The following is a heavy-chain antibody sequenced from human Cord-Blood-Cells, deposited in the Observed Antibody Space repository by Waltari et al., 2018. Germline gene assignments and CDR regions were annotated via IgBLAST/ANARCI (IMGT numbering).Heavy chain of an antibody. J-gene: IGHJ1*01. CDR2: SYYSWST. CDR3: ARDDGSRDFQH. Sequence: QVQLQESGPGLVKPSETLSLTCTVSGGSISSYYWSWIRQPPGKGLDWIEYSYYSWSTNSHPSLKSRVTISVDTSKNQFSLKLSSVTAADTAVYYCARDDGSRDFQHWGQGTLVTVSS. CDR1: GGSISSYY. V-gene: IGHV4-59*01. D-gene: IGHD3-10*01.